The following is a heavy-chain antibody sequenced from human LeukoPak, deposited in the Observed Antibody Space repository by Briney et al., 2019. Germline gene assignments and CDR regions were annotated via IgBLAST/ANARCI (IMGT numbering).Heavy chain of an antibody. CDR1: GYTFTGYY. D-gene: IGHD4-23*01. J-gene: IGHJ3*02. CDR2: INPNSGGT. CDR3: ASGRAYGGPIDAFDI. V-gene: IGHV1-2*02. Sequence: ASVKVSCKASGYTFTGYYMHWVRQAPGQGLEWMGWINPNSGGTDYAQKFQGRVTMTRDTSITTAYMELSRLRSDDTAIYYCASGRAYGGPIDAFDIWGQGTMVTVSS.